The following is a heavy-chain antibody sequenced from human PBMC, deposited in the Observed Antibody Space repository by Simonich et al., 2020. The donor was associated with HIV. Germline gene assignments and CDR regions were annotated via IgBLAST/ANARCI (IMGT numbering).Heavy chain of an antibody. D-gene: IGHD7-27*01. V-gene: IGHV3-23*01. CDR1: GFTFSNYA. Sequence: EVQLLESGGGLVQPGGSLRLSCAGSGFTFSNYAMTWVRQAPGKGLEGVSRIGMRDTTYYADSVMGRFIISRDNSKNTLYLQMDSLRAGDTALYYCAKDQLGTDGFDIWGQGTMVTVSS. CDR3: AKDQLGTDGFDI. J-gene: IGHJ3*02. CDR2: RIGMRDTT.